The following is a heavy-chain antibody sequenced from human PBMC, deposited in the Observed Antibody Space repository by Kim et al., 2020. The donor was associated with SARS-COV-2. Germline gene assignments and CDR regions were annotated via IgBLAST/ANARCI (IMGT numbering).Heavy chain of an antibody. CDR3: ARDWDY. V-gene: IGHV3-30*07. J-gene: IGHJ4*02. Sequence: KGRFTISRDNSKNTLYLQRNSLRAEDTAVYYCARDWDYWGQGTLVTVSS.